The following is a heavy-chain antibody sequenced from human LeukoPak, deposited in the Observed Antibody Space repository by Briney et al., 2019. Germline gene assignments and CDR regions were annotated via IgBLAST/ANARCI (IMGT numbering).Heavy chain of an antibody. J-gene: IGHJ4*02. CDR1: GFTFSAYA. V-gene: IGHV3-23*01. CDR3: AKCSSGSYYSSGDY. CDR2: IGGSGDTT. Sequence: GGSLRLSCALSGFTFSAYAMACVRHAPGKGLEWVSSIGGSGDTTYYADSGKGRFTISRDTSKNTLYPEKNSLTAEDEAVYYCAKCSSGSYYSSGDYWGKGTLVTVSS. D-gene: IGHD2-15*01.